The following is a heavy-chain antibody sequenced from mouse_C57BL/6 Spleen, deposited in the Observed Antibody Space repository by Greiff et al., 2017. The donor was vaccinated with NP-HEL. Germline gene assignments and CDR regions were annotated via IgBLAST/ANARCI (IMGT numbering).Heavy chain of an antibody. CDR3: ARSEGTGTSDY. Sequence: EVKLVESGAELVKPGASVKLSCTASGFNIKDYYMHWVKQRTEQGLEWIGRIDPEDGETKYVPKFQGKATITADTSSNTAYLQLSSLTSEDTAVYYCARSEGTGTSDYWGQGTTLTVSS. D-gene: IGHD4-1*01. J-gene: IGHJ2*01. V-gene: IGHV14-2*01. CDR2: IDPEDGET. CDR1: GFNIKDYY.